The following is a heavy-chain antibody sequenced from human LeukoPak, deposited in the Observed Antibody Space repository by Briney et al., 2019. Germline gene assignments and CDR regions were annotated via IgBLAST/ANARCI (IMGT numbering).Heavy chain of an antibody. Sequence: SETLSLTCTVSGGSISSYYWSWIRQPPGKGLEWIGYIYYSGSTNYNPSLKSRVTISVDTSKNQFSLKLSSVTAADTAVYYCARGGPLLVGATWSVGSPWFHTQYYFDYWGQGTLVTVSS. J-gene: IGHJ4*02. CDR2: IYYSGST. CDR1: GGSISSYY. CDR3: ARGGPLLVGATWSVGSPWFHTQYYFDY. D-gene: IGHD1-26*01. V-gene: IGHV4-59*01.